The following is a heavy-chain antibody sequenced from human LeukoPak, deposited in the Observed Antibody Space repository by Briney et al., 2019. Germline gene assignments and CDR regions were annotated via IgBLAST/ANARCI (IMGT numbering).Heavy chain of an antibody. CDR3: AREDYSNQFDY. CDR1: GGSISSGSYY. J-gene: IGHJ4*02. Sequence: SETLSLTCTVSGGSISSGSYYWSWIRQPAGKGLEWIGRIYTSGSTNYNPSLKSRVTISVDTSKNQFSLKLSSVTAADTAVYYCAREDYSNQFDYWGQGTLVTVSS. V-gene: IGHV4-61*02. D-gene: IGHD4-11*01. CDR2: IYTSGST.